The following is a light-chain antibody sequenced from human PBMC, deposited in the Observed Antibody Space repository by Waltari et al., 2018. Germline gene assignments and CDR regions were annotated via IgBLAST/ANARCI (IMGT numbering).Light chain of an antibody. Sequence: QSVLTQPPSASGTPGQRVTISCSGSSSNIGTNTVNWYQQVPGAAPKLLIYGNNQRPSGVPDRFSGSKSGTSASLAISGLQSEDEADYYCATWDEYLRGVFGGGTKLTVL. CDR1: SSNIGTNT. J-gene: IGLJ3*02. CDR2: GNN. CDR3: ATWDEYLRGV. V-gene: IGLV1-44*01.